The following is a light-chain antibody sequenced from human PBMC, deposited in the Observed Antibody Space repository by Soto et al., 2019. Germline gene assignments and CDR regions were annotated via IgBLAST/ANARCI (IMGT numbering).Light chain of an antibody. Sequence: DIQMAQSPSSVSASVGDRVTITCRASQGISRWLAWYQQKPGKAPKFLIYATSSFQSGVPSRFSGSGSGTDFTLTISSLQPEDFATYYCQQANSCPITFGQGTRLEIK. J-gene: IGKJ5*01. CDR1: QGISRW. CDR2: ATS. CDR3: QQANSCPIT. V-gene: IGKV1-12*01.